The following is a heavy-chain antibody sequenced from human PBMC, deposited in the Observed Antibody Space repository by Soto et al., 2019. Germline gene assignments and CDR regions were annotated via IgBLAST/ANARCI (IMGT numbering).Heavy chain of an antibody. J-gene: IGHJ6*02. CDR2: ISYDGSNK. V-gene: IGHV3-30*18. Sequence: GGSLRLSCAASGFTFSSYGMHWVRQAPGKGLEWVAVISYDGSNKYYADSVKGRFTISRDNSKNTLYLQMNSLRAEDTAVYYCAKQVDNYYDSSGYYHYYYYYGMDVWGQGTTVTVSS. CDR1: GFTFSSYG. D-gene: IGHD3-22*01. CDR3: AKQVDNYYDSSGYYHYYYYYGMDV.